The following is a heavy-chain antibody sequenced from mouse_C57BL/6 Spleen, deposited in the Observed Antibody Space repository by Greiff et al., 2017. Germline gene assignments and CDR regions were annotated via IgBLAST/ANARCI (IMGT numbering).Heavy chain of an antibody. V-gene: IGHV1-82*01. D-gene: IGHD2-3*01. CDR3: ARGGLLQAWFAY. CDR1: GYAFSSSW. Sequence: VQLQQSGPELVKPGASVKISCKASGYAFSSSWMNWVKQRPGKGLEWIGRIYPGDGDTNYNGKFKGKATLTADKSSSTAYMQLSSLTSEDSAVYFCARGGLLQAWFAYWGQGTLVTVSA. J-gene: IGHJ3*01. CDR2: IYPGDGDT.